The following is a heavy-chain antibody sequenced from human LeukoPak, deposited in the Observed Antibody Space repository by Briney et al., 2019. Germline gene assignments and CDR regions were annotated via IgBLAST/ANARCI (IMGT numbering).Heavy chain of an antibody. V-gene: IGHV3-7*01. Sequence: GGSLRLSCAASGFTFSSYWMSWVRQPPGKGLEWVANIKQDGSEKYYVDSVKGRFTISRDNAKHSLYLQMNSLRAEDTAVYCCARDRMGNTDYWGQGTLVSVSS. J-gene: IGHJ4*02. D-gene: IGHD3-16*01. CDR2: IKQDGSEK. CDR3: ARDRMGNTDY. CDR1: GFTFSSYW.